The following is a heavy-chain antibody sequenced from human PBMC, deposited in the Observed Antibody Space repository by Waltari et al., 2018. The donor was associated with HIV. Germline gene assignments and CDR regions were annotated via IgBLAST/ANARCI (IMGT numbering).Heavy chain of an antibody. J-gene: IGHJ1*01. CDR3: ARAQDNSGGMAFQF. V-gene: IGHV4-38-2*02. D-gene: IGHD1-1*01. Sequence: QVQLQESGPGLVRPSETLSLTCSVSGYAIRSGYYWGWLRRPPGKGLEWIGRMNHRGGPYQNPSLKTRTKMSMDLTKNRFSLNVTYVTAADTAVYYCARAQDNSGGMAFQFWGRGTLITVSS. CDR1: GYAIRSGYY. CDR2: MNHRGGP.